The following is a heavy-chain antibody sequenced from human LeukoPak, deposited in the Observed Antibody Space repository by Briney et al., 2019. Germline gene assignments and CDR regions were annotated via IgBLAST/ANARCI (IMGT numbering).Heavy chain of an antibody. CDR1: GYTFTSYD. Sequence: ASMKVSCKASGYTFTSYDINWVRQATGQGLEWMGWMNPNSGNTGYAQKFQGRVTMTTNTSISTAYMELSSLRSEDTAVYYCARGLGYCSGGSCLHFNYWGQGTVVTVSS. V-gene: IGHV1-8*01. J-gene: IGHJ4*02. CDR2: MNPNSGNT. CDR3: ARGLGYCSGGSCLHFNY. D-gene: IGHD2-15*01.